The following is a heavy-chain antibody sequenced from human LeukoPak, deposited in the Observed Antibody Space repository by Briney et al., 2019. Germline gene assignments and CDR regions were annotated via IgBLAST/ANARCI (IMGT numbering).Heavy chain of an antibody. CDR3: ARDYGIPLWFGELFPLGY. Sequence: GGSLRLSWAAAGFTVSSYAMHSVRQAPGKGLGWVVVISYDGSNKYYADSVKGRFTISRDNSKNTLYLQMNSLRAEDTAVYYCARDYGIPLWFGELFPLGYWGQGTLVTVSS. J-gene: IGHJ4*02. V-gene: IGHV3-30*04. CDR2: ISYDGSNK. CDR1: GFTVSSYA. D-gene: IGHD3-10*01.